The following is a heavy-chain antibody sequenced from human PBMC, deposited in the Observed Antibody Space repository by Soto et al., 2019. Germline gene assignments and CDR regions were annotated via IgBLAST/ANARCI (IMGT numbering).Heavy chain of an antibody. CDR3: AREGYYDSSGSLDY. Sequence: QVQLVQSGAEVKKPGSSVKVSCKASGGTFSRYTISWVRQAPGQGLEWMGRIIPILGIANYAQKFQGRVTITADKSTSTAYMELSSLRSEDTAVYYCAREGYYDSSGSLDYWGQGTLVTVSS. CDR1: GGTFSRYT. D-gene: IGHD3-22*01. CDR2: IIPILGIA. V-gene: IGHV1-69*08. J-gene: IGHJ4*02.